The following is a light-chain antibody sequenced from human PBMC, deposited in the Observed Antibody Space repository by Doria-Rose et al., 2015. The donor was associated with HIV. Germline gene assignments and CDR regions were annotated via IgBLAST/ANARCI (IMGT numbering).Light chain of an antibody. Sequence: TQSPATLSLSPGESATLSCRASQSVSSYLAWYQQKPGQAPRLLIYDASNRATGIPARFSGSGSGTDFTLTISSLEPEDFAVYYCQQRGNWPSVTFGQGTRLEIK. J-gene: IGKJ5*01. V-gene: IGKV3-11*01. CDR1: QSVSSY. CDR2: DAS. CDR3: QQRGNWPSVT.